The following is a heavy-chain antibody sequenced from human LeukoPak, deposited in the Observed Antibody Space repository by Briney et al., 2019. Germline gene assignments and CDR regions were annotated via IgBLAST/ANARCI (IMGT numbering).Heavy chain of an antibody. J-gene: IGHJ4*02. Sequence: SETLSLTCAVYGGSFSGYYWSWIRQPPGKGLEWIGEINHSGSTNYNPSLKSRVTISVDTSKNQFSLKLSSVTAADTAVYYCGSVTSGPDYWGQGTLVTVSS. CDR1: GGSFSGYY. D-gene: IGHD4-17*01. V-gene: IGHV4-34*01. CDR3: GSVTSGPDY. CDR2: INHSGST.